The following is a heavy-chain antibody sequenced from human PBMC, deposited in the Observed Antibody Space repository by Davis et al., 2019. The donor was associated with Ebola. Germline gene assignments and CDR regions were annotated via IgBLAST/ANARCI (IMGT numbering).Heavy chain of an antibody. V-gene: IGHV3-74*01. J-gene: IGHJ4*02. CDR2: INSDGSST. CDR1: GFTFSSYW. Sequence: HTGESLKISCAASGFTFSSYWMHWVRQAPGKGLVWVSRINSDGSSTSYADSVKGRFTISRDNAKNTLYLQMNSLRVEDTAVFYCATDIWGSFEDWGLGTLVTVSS. CDR3: ATDIWGSFED. D-gene: IGHD7-27*01.